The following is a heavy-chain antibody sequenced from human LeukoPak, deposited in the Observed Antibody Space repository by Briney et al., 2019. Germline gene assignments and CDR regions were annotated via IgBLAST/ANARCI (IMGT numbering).Heavy chain of an antibody. CDR3: ARADYGGNSAAFNI. CDR2: IYSSGNT. D-gene: IGHD4-23*01. CDR1: GGSISNYY. J-gene: IGHJ3*02. V-gene: IGHV4-59*01. Sequence: SETLSLTCTVSGGSISNYYWNWIRQPPGKGLEWIGYIYSSGNTYFNPSLTSRVTISVDTSKNQFSLNLTSVTAADTAVYYCARADYGGNSAAFNIWGQGTMVTVSS.